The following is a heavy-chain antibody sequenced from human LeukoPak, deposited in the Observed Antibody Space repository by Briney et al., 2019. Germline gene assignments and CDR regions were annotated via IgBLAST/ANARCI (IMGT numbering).Heavy chain of an antibody. V-gene: IGHV1-18*01. CDR3: ARQLGATTNPVY. CDR1: GYTFTSYG. Sequence: ASVKISCKASGYTFTSYGISWVRQAPGRGLEWMGWISAYNGNTNYAQKLQGRVTMTTDTSTSTAYMELRSLRSDDTAVYYCARQLGATTNPVYWGQGTLVTVSS. D-gene: IGHD1-26*01. J-gene: IGHJ4*02. CDR2: ISAYNGNT.